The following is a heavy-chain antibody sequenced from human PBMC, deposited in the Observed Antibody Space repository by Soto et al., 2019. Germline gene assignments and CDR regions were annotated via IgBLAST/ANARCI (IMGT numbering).Heavy chain of an antibody. CDR2: INSDGSST. CDR1: GSTFSSYW. Sequence: PGGSLRLSCAASGSTFSSYWMHWVRQAPGKGLVWVSRINSDGSSTSYADSVKGRFTISRDNAKNTLYLQMNSLRAEDTAVYYCARRLAQAPTGENYYYYGMDVWGQGTTVTVSS. J-gene: IGHJ6*02. CDR3: ARRLAQAPTGENYYYYGMDV. V-gene: IGHV3-74*01. D-gene: IGHD3-16*01.